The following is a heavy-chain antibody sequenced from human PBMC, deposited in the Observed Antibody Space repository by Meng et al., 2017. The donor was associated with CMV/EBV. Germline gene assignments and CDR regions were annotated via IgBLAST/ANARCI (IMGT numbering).Heavy chain of an antibody. D-gene: IGHD3-16*01. Sequence: SVKVSCKASGGTFSSYTISWVRQAPGQGLEWMGRIIPILGIANYAQKFQGRVTITADKSTSTVYMELSSLRSEDTAVYYCARELRPESTALRGNYYYGMDVWGQGTTVTVSS. CDR1: GGTFSSYT. J-gene: IGHJ6*02. V-gene: IGHV1-69*04. CDR2: IIPILGIA. CDR3: ARELRPESTALRGNYYYGMDV.